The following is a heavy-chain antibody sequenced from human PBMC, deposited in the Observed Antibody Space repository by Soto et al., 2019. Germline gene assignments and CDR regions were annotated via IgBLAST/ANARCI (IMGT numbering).Heavy chain of an antibody. V-gene: IGHV3-30-3*01. CDR1: GFTFSSYA. CDR3: ARDSVLMVYAILDYYYYYGMDV. Sequence: GSLRLSCAASGFTFSSYAMHWVRQAPGKGLEWVAVISYDGSNKYYADSVKGRFTISRDNSKNTLYLQMNSLRAEDTAVYYCARDSVLMVYAILDYYYYYGMDVWGQGTTVTVSS. CDR2: ISYDGSNK. J-gene: IGHJ6*02. D-gene: IGHD2-8*01.